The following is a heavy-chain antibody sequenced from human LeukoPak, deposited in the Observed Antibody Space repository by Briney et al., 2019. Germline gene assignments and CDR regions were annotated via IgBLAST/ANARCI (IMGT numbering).Heavy chain of an antibody. J-gene: IGHJ3*02. D-gene: IGHD3-22*01. Sequence: ASVKVSCKASGYTSTSYYMHWVRQAPGQGLEWMGIINPSGGSTSYAQKFQGRVTMTRDTSTSTVYMELSSLRSEDTAVYYCARDYYDSSGYPMGGAFDIWGQGTMVTVSS. CDR2: INPSGGST. CDR3: ARDYYDSSGYPMGGAFDI. CDR1: GYTSTSYY. V-gene: IGHV1-46*01.